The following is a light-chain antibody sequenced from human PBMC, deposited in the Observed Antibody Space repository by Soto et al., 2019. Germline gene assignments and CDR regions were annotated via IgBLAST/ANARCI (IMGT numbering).Light chain of an antibody. J-gene: IGLJ2*01. V-gene: IGLV2-14*01. Sequence: QSVLTQPASVSGSPGQSITLSCTGTSSDVGGSNYVSWYQQHPGKAPKLMIYQVSNRPSGVSDRFSASKSGNTASLTISGLQTEDEADYYCSSYTSSSTLVFGGGTQLTVL. CDR3: SSYTSSSTLV. CDR2: QVS. CDR1: SSDVGGSNY.